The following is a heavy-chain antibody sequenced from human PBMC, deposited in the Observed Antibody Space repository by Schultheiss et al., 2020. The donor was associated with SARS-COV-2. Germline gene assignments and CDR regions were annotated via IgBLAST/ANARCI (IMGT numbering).Heavy chain of an antibody. CDR2: IYYSGST. CDR1: GGSISSYY. D-gene: IGHD3-10*02. V-gene: IGHV4-59*01. Sequence: SETLSLTCTVSGGSISSYYWSWIRQPPGKGLEWIGYIYYSGSTYYNPSLKSRLTISVDRSKNQFSLKLSSVTAADTAVYYCARYMFPRRYWYFDLWGRGTLVTVSS. J-gene: IGHJ2*01. CDR3: ARYMFPRRYWYFDL.